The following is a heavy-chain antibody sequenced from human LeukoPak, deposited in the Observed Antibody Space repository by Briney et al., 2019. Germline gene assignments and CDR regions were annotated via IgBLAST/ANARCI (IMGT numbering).Heavy chain of an antibody. V-gene: IGHV3-23*01. CDR1: GFXFSSYA. CDR2: ISGGSTTI. J-gene: IGHJ4*02. Sequence: GGSLRLSCAASGFXFSSYAISWVRQAPGEGQVWVSGISGGSTTIFYADSVKGRFTISRDNSKNTLFLQMSSLRVEDTAVYFCAKRGSAWSFDYWGQGTLVTVSS. D-gene: IGHD6-19*01. CDR3: AKRGSAWSFDY.